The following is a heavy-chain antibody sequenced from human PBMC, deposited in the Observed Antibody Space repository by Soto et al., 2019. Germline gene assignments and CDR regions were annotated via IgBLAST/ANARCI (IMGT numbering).Heavy chain of an antibody. CDR2: IFHGGNT. CDR3: ARARWYDAFDV. D-gene: IGHD2-15*01. CDR1: GFFMSSGKY. V-gene: IGHV4-38-2*02. Sequence: XDTLCPTWTGAGFFMSSGKYSDWFRKPPVKGLEWIGSIFHGGNTYYNPSLESRVTISVDMSKNQFSLKLNSVTAADTAVYYCARARWYDAFDVWGQGTVVTVS. J-gene: IGHJ3*01.